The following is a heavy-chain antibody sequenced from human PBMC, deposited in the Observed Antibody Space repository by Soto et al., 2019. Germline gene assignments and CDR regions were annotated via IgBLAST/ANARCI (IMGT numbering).Heavy chain of an antibody. CDR3: ARDRGTYCGGDCFSGWAFDI. CDR2: IYHSGST. V-gene: IGHV4-38-2*02. Sequence: PSETLSLTCAVSGYSISSGYYWGWIRQPPGKGLEWIGSIYHSGSTYYNPSLKSRVSISVDTSKNQFSLRLSSVTAADTAMYYCARDRGTYCGGDCFSGWAFDIWGQGTMVTVSS. CDR1: GYSISSGYY. D-gene: IGHD2-21*02. J-gene: IGHJ3*02.